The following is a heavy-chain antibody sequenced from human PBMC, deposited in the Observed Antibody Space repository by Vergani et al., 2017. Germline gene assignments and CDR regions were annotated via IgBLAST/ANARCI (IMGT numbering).Heavy chain of an antibody. CDR3: AKVRGYSYGHFDY. D-gene: IGHD5-18*01. CDR1: GFTFSSYG. J-gene: IGHJ4*02. Sequence: QVQLVESGGGVVQPGRSLRLSCAASGFTFSSYGMHWVRQAPGKGLEWVAVISYDGSNKYYADSVKGRFTISRDNAKNSLYLQMNSLRAEDTALYYCAKVRGYSYGHFDYWGQGTLVTVSS. CDR2: ISYDGSNK. V-gene: IGHV3-30*18.